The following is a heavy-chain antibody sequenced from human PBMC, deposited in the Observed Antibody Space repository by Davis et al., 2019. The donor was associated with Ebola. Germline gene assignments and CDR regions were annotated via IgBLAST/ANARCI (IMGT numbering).Heavy chain of an antibody. D-gene: IGHD6-19*01. CDR3: ARGVKAVAGTTWGFDY. CDR2: IYYSGST. CDR1: GGSVSSGSYY. J-gene: IGHJ4*02. Sequence: PSETLSLTCTVSGGSVSSGSYYWSWIRQPPGKGLEWIGYIYYSGSTNYNPSLKSRVTISVDTSKNQFSLKLSSVTAADTAVYYCARGVKAVAGTTWGFDYWGQGTLVTVSS. V-gene: IGHV4-61*01.